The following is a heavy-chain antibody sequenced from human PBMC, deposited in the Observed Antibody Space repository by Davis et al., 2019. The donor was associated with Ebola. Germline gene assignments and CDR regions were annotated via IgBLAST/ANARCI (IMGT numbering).Heavy chain of an antibody. Sequence: PGGSLRLSCAASRFTFSIYSMNWVRQAPGKGLEWVSSISDSSIYISDADSVKGRFTISRDNAKNSLYLQMNSLRAEDTAVYYCAREAGSSSSLYFYGMDVWGQGTTVTVSS. D-gene: IGHD6-6*01. V-gene: IGHV3-21*01. CDR1: RFTFSIYS. CDR2: ISDSSIYI. J-gene: IGHJ6*02. CDR3: AREAGSSSSLYFYGMDV.